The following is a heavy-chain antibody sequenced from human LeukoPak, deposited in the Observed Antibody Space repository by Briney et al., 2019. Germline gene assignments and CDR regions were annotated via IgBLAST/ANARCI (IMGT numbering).Heavy chain of an antibody. D-gene: IGHD5-18*01. CDR1: GFTFSGYG. Sequence: PGGSLRLSWAAAGFTFSGYGIHWVRQAPGKGLEWVAFIRSDGSKEFYADSVKGRFTISRDNSKNTLYLQVNSLRVEDTAVNYCAKGYGYYFDYWGQGTLVIVSS. J-gene: IGHJ4*02. CDR2: IRSDGSKE. CDR3: AKGYGYYFDY. V-gene: IGHV3-30*02.